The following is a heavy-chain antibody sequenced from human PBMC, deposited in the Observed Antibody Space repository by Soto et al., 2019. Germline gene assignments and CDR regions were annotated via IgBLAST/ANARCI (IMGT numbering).Heavy chain of an antibody. V-gene: IGHV4-59*08. CDR1: GGSISSYY. CDR3: ARNMAY. Sequence: SETLSLTCTVSGGSISSYYWSWIRQPPGKGLEWIGYMYDSGSTSYNPSLNSRVTISVDTSKNQFSLNLRSVTAADTAVYYCARNMAYWGQGTLVTVSS. J-gene: IGHJ4*02. D-gene: IGHD3-10*01. CDR2: MYDSGST.